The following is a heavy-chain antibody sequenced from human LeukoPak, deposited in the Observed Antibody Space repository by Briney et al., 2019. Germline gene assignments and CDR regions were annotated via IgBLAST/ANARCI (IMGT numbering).Heavy chain of an antibody. CDR2: IWYDGGNK. CDR1: GFPFSTYG. J-gene: IGHJ4*02. Sequence: PGRSLRLSCAASGFPFSTYGMHWVRQAPGRGLEWVAVIWYDGGNKYYADSVKGRLTISRDNSKNTLFLHMNSLRAEDTAVYYCARASGSYDYWGQGTLVTVSS. V-gene: IGHV3-33*01. CDR3: ARASGSYDY. D-gene: IGHD1-26*01.